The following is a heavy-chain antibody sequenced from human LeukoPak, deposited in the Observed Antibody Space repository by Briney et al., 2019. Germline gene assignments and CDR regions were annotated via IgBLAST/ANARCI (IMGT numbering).Heavy chain of an antibody. CDR2: ISSSGSTI. J-gene: IGHJ4*02. CDR1: GFTFSDYY. CDR3: ASGGCFGDPCFDY. D-gene: IGHD3-10*01. Sequence: PGGSLRLSCAASGFTFSDYYMSWIRQAPGKGLEWVSYISSSGSTIYYADSVKGRFIISRDNAKNSLYLQMNSLRAEDTAVYYCASGGCFGDPCFDYWGQGTLVTVSS. V-gene: IGHV3-11*01.